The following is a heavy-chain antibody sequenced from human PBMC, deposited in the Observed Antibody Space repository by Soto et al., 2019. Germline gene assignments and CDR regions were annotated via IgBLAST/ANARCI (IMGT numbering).Heavy chain of an antibody. CDR3: ARDCSSSSCSVWHY. J-gene: IGHJ4*02. V-gene: IGHV3-23*01. CDR2: ITGSADKT. CDR1: GFSLSNYA. D-gene: IGHD2-2*01. Sequence: EVQLLESGGDLVQPGGSLRLSCAASGFSLSNYAMTWVRQAPGKGLEWVSGITGSADKTYYADSVKGRFIISRDNSKNTLYLQMNSLRAEDTALYYCARDCSSSSCSVWHYWCQGTLVTVSS.